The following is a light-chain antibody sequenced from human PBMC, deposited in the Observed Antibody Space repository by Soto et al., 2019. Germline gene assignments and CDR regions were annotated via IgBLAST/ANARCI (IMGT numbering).Light chain of an antibody. CDR1: SSDVGAYDY. CDR3: SSYTSGSTPYV. CDR2: DVT. V-gene: IGLV2-14*03. Sequence: QSALTQPASVSGSPGQSITISCTGTSSDVGAYDYVSWYQQYPGKAPKLMIYDVTDRPSGVCDRFFGSKSGNTFSLTISGLQAEDEADYYCSSYTSGSTPYVFGTGTKLTVL. J-gene: IGLJ1*01.